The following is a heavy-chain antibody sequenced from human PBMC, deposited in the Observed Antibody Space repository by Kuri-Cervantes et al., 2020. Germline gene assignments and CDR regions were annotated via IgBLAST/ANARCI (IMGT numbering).Heavy chain of an antibody. J-gene: IGHJ4*02. CDR1: GYTFTGYY. Sequence: ASVKVSCKASGYTFTGYYMHWVRQVPGQGLEWMGWINPNSGGTNYAQKFQDRVTMTRDTSISTAYMELSRLRSDDTAVYYCARAGSVMITFGGVVAYRFDCWGQGTLVTVSS. CDR3: ARAGSVMITFGGVVAYRFDC. V-gene: IGHV1-2*02. CDR2: INPNSGGT. D-gene: IGHD3-16*02.